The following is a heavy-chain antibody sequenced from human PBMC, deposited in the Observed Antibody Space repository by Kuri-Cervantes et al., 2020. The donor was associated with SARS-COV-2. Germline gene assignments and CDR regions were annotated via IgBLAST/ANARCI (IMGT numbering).Heavy chain of an antibody. Sequence: GESLKISCAASGFTFSSYWMSWVRQAPGKGLEWVANIKQDGSEKYYVDSVKGRFTISRDNAKNSLYLQMNSLRAEDTAAYYCAREIEGFIGYCSSTSCPIDYWGQGTLVTVSS. V-gene: IGHV3-7*01. D-gene: IGHD2-2*01. CDR3: AREIEGFIGYCSSTSCPIDY. CDR1: GFTFSSYW. J-gene: IGHJ4*02. CDR2: IKQDGSEK.